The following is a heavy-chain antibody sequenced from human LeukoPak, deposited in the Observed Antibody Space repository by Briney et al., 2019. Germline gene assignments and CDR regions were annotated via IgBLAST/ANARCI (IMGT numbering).Heavy chain of an antibody. J-gene: IGHJ4*02. V-gene: IGHV3-23*01. CDR2: ISGSGGST. CDR1: GFTFSGYA. D-gene: IGHD6-19*01. CDR3: AKISAVAVQLASNVDY. Sequence: GGSLRLSCAASGFTFSGYAMSWVRQAPGKGLEWVSAISGSGGSTYYADSVKGRFTISRDNSKNTLYLQMNSLRAEDTAVYYCAKISAVAVQLASNVDYWGQGTLVTVSS.